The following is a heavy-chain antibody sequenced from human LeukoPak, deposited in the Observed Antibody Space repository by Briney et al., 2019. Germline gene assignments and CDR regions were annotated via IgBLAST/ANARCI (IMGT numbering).Heavy chain of an antibody. CDR1: GFTFTSFS. J-gene: IGHJ4*02. CDR2: ISSDGRNK. CDR3: ARDRKNYFDY. V-gene: IGHV3-30*04. Sequence: PGGSLRLSCSASGFTFTSFSLHWVRLAPGKGLEWVAFISSDGRNKFSADSVRARFTISRDNSNNMLYLQMNSLRTEDTAVYYCARDRKNYFDYWGQGTLVTVSS.